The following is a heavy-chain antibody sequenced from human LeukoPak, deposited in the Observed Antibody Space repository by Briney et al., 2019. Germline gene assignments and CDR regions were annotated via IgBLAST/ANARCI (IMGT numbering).Heavy chain of an antibody. J-gene: IGHJ4*02. Sequence: GASVKVSCKASGYIFTNYVLHWVRQAPGQGFEWMGWINTNTGNPTYAQGFTGRFVFSLDTSVSTAYLQISSLKADDTAMYYCARGDYDTHGYQTRWGQGTLVTVSS. CDR1: GYIFTNYV. D-gene: IGHD3-22*01. CDR2: INTNTGNP. V-gene: IGHV7-4-1*02. CDR3: ARGDYDTHGYQTR.